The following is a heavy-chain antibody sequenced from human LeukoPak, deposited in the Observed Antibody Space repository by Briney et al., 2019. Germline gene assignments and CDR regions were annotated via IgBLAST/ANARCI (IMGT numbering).Heavy chain of an antibody. D-gene: IGHD3-10*01. V-gene: IGHV4-39*06. CDR1: GGSISSSNY. Sequence: SETLSLTCTVSGGSISSSNYWGWIRQPPGKGLEWIGSIFYSGSTYYNPSLKSRVTISVDTSKNQFPLKLTSVTAADTAVYYCAKSNGYGLVDIWGQGTMVTVSS. CDR2: IFYSGST. CDR3: AKSNGYGLVDI. J-gene: IGHJ3*02.